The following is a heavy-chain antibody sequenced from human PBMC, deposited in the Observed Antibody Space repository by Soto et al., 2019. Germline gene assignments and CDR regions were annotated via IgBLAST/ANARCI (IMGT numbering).Heavy chain of an antibody. CDR2: ISAYNGNT. J-gene: IGHJ4*02. Sequence: ASVKVSCKASGDTFTNFGISWVRQAPGQGLEWMGWISAYNGNTNYAQKFQGRVTMTRDTSASTAYMELRSLRSEDTAVYYCARSPGYSYGDYWGQGTLVTVSS. CDR1: GDTFTNFG. D-gene: IGHD5-18*01. V-gene: IGHV1-18*01. CDR3: ARSPGYSYGDY.